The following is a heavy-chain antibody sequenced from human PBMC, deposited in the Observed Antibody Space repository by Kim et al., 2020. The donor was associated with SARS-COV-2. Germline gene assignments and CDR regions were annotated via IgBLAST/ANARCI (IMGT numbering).Heavy chain of an antibody. CDR2: INHSGST. CDR1: GGSFSGYY. J-gene: IGHJ4*02. V-gene: IGHV4-34*01. D-gene: IGHD6-13*01. CDR3: ARAAGLDY. Sequence: SETLSLTCAVYGGSFSGYYWSWIRQPPGKGLEWIGEINHSGSTNYNPSLKSRVTISVDTSKNQFSLKLSSVTAADTAVYYCARAAGLDYWGQGTLVTVSS.